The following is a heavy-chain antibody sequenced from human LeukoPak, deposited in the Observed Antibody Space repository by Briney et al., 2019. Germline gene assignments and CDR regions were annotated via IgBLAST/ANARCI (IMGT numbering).Heavy chain of an antibody. CDR3: ALIAAAGYFDP. Sequence: ASVKVSCKASGYTFTSYGISWVRQAPGQGLEWTGWISAYNGNTNYAQKLQGRVTMTTDTSTSTAYMELRSLRSDDTAVYYCALIAAAGYFDPWGQGTLVTVSS. V-gene: IGHV1-18*04. D-gene: IGHD6-13*01. J-gene: IGHJ5*02. CDR1: GYTFTSYG. CDR2: ISAYNGNT.